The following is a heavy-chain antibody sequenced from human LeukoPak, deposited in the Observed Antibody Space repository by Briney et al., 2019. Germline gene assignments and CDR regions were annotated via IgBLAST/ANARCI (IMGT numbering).Heavy chain of an antibody. J-gene: IGHJ5*02. Sequence: GSLRLSCAASGFTFSDYYMSWIRQPPGKGLEWIGSIHYSGSTYYNPSLKSRVTISVDTSKKQCSLRLSSVTAADTAVYYCARNIRYSSGLNWFDPWGQGTLVTVSS. D-gene: IGHD6-19*01. V-gene: IGHV4-38-2*01. CDR3: ARNIRYSSGLNWFDP. CDR1: GFTFSDYY. CDR2: IHYSGST.